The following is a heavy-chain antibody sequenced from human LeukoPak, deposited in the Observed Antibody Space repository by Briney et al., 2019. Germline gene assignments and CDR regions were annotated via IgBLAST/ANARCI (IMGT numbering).Heavy chain of an antibody. Sequence: SETLSLTCTVYGGSMTSTSDKLSWIRQPPGKGLEWIVNIPYSGSTSYNPSLKSRVSISIDTSENQFSLKVTSVTAADTATYYCARHKTGSSWFGPWGQGTLVTVSS. CDR3: ARHKTGSSWFGP. J-gene: IGHJ5*02. CDR2: IPYSGST. V-gene: IGHV4-39*01. D-gene: IGHD6-13*01. CDR1: GGSMTSTSDK.